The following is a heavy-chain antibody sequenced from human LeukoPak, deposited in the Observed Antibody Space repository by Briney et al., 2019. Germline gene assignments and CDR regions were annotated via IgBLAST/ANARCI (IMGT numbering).Heavy chain of an antibody. CDR3: ARASGSVRNAFDI. CDR2: FYRGETT. Sequence: GGSLRLSCAASGFTVSSSYMYWVRQAPGKGLEWVSFFYRGETTYYAESVRGRFTISRDISKNTLYLLMNSLIPEDTAVYYCARASGSVRNAFDIWGQGTMVTVSS. D-gene: IGHD3-10*01. V-gene: IGHV3-53*01. J-gene: IGHJ3*02. CDR1: GFTVSSSY.